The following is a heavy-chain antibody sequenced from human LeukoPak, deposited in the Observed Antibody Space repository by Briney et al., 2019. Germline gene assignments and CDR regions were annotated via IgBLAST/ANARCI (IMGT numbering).Heavy chain of an antibody. CDR2: ISSSSSYI. J-gene: IGHJ4*02. CDR1: GFTFSSYS. V-gene: IGHV3-21*01. CDR3: ARDVRFLEWPFDY. D-gene: IGHD3-3*01. Sequence: GGSLRLSCAASGFTFSSYSMNWVRQAPGKGLEWVSSISSSSSYIYYADSVKGRFIISRDNAKNSLYLQMNSLRAEDTAVYYCARDVRFLEWPFDYWGQGTLVTVSS.